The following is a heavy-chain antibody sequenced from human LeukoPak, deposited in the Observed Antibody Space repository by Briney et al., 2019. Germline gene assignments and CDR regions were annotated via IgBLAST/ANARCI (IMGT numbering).Heavy chain of an antibody. V-gene: IGHV4-34*01. J-gene: IGHJ5*02. D-gene: IGHD3-22*01. Sequence: SETLSLTCAVYGGSFSGYYWSWIRQPPGKGLEWIGEINHSGSTNYNPSLKSRVTISVDTSKNQFSLKLSSVTAADTAVYYCARLISYYDSSGYPLWFDPWGQGTLVTVSS. CDR2: INHSGST. CDR3: ARLISYYDSSGYPLWFDP. CDR1: GGSFSGYY.